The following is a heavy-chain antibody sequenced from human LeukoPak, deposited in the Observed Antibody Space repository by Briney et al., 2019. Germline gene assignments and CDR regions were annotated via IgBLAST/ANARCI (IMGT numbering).Heavy chain of an antibody. D-gene: IGHD2-2*01. CDR1: GYTFTSYG. CDR3: ARFYRMPLFDY. J-gene: IGHJ4*02. CDR2: ISAYNGNT. V-gene: IGHV1-18*01. Sequence: ASVSVSFTASGYTFTSYGISWVRQAPGQGIEWMGWISAYNGNTNYAQKVQVRVTITTDTSTSTAYMELRSLRSEDTAVYYCARFYRMPLFDYWGQGTLVTVSS.